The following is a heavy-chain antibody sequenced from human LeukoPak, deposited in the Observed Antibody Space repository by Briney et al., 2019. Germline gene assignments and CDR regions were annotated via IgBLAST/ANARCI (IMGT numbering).Heavy chain of an antibody. CDR2: ISGSGGST. J-gene: IGHJ4*02. D-gene: IGHD2-15*01. CDR1: GFTFSSYA. CDR3: AKDPTFVWRYCSGGSCSSDY. V-gene: IGHV3-23*01. Sequence: GGSLRLSCAASGFTFSSYAMSWVRQAPGKGLEWVSAISGSGGSTYYADSVKGRFTISRDNSKNTLYLQMNSQRAEDTAVYYCAKDPTFVWRYCSGGSCSSDYWGQGTLVTVSS.